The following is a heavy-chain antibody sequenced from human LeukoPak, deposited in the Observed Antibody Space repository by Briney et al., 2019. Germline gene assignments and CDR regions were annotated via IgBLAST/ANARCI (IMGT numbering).Heavy chain of an antibody. CDR3: AKDDGAHSSFDY. Sequence: ASVKVSCKASGGTFSSYAISWVRQAPGQGLEWMGGIIPIFGTANYAQKFQGRVTITTDESTSTAYMELSSLRAEDTAVYYCAKDDGAHSSFDYWGQGTLVTVSS. J-gene: IGHJ4*02. CDR1: GGTFSSYA. CDR2: IIPIFGTA. V-gene: IGHV1-69*05. D-gene: IGHD2-15*01.